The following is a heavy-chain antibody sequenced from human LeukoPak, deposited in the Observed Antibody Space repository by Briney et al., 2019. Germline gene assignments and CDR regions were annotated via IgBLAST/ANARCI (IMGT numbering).Heavy chain of an antibody. V-gene: IGHV3-23*01. CDR3: AKDQVSDYYDSSGRFDY. CDR1: GFTFSSYA. CDR2: ISDSGGST. J-gene: IGHJ4*02. D-gene: IGHD3-22*01. Sequence: GGSLRLSCAASGFTFSSYAMSWVRQAPGKGLEWVSAISDSGGSTYYADSVKGRFTISRDNSKNTLYLQMNSLRAEDTAVYYCAKDQVSDYYDSSGRFDYWGQGTLVTVSS.